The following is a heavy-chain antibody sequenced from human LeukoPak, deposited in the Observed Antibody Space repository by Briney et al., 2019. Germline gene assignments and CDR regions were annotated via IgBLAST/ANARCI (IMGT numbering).Heavy chain of an antibody. CDR1: GFTYSSYG. Sequence: PGGSLRLSCAASGFTYSSYGMSWVRRTPGRGLEWVSGISGSGGSTYYADSVKGRFTISRDNARNTLYLQMNSLRAEDMAVYWCAKGYCSDGGCSYYFDHWGLGTLVIVSS. J-gene: IGHJ4*02. CDR3: AKGYCSDGGCSYYFDH. CDR2: ISGSGGST. D-gene: IGHD2-15*01. V-gene: IGHV3-23*01.